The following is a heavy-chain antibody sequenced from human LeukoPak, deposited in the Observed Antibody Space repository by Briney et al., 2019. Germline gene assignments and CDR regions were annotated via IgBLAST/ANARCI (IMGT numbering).Heavy chain of an antibody. V-gene: IGHV4-31*03. CDR2: IYYSGNT. D-gene: IGHD3-22*01. CDR3: AKYDYYDSSGYFYAGD. Sequence: SQTLSLTCTVSGDSIRSGGYYWSWIRQRPGEGLEWIGYIYYSGNTYYTPSLKSRVTISLDTSKNQFSLKLSFVTAADTAVYYCAKYDYYDSSGYFYAGDWGQGTLVTVSS. J-gene: IGHJ4*02. CDR1: GDSIRSGGYY.